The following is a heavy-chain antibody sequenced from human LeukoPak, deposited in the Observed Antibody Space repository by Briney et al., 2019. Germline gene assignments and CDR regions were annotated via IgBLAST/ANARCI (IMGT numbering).Heavy chain of an antibody. CDR2: IYYSGST. CDR3: ASKRYYDFWSGYLGDYYYMDV. V-gene: IGHV4-39*01. CDR1: GGSISSSSYY. J-gene: IGHJ6*03. Sequence: SETLSLTCTVSGGSISSSSYYCGWIRQPPGKGLEWIGSIYYSGSTYYNPSLKSRVTISVDTSKNQFSLKLSSVTAADTAVYYCASKRYYDFWSGYLGDYYYMDVWGKGTTVTVSS. D-gene: IGHD3-3*01.